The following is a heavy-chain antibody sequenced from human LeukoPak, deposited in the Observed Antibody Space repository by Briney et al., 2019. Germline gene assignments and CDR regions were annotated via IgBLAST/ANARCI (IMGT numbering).Heavy chain of an antibody. D-gene: IGHD2/OR15-2a*01. J-gene: IGHJ6*02. Sequence: ASVKASCKASGGTFSSYAISWVRQAPGQGLEWMGWINPNSGGTNYAQKFQGWVTMTRDTSISTAYMELSRLRSDDTAVYYCARDQYSSMDVWGQGTTVTVSS. V-gene: IGHV1-2*04. CDR1: GGTFSSYA. CDR3: ARDQYSSMDV. CDR2: INPNSGGT.